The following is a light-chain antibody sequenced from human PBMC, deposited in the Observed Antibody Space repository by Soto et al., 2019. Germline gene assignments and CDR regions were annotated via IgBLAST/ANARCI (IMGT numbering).Light chain of an antibody. Sequence: QSVLTQPPSVSATPGQKVTISCSGSGSNLGRNYVSWYQQLPGTAPKLLIYDNVYRFSGMPDRFSASKSGTSATLGITGLQTGDEGDYYCGSWDNILRAYVFGTGTKVTVL. J-gene: IGLJ1*01. CDR2: DNV. CDR1: GSNLGRNY. V-gene: IGLV1-51*01. CDR3: GSWDNILRAYV.